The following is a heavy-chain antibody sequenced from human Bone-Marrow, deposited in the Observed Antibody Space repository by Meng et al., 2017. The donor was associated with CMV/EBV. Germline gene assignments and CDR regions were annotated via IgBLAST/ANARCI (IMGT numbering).Heavy chain of an antibody. V-gene: IGHV3-23*01. D-gene: IGHD1-7*01. CDR1: GFTFSTYA. CDR3: AKSVSPTGNYYFDY. J-gene: IGHJ4*02. Sequence: LSLTCAASGFTFSTYAMSWVRQAPGKGLEWVSTISASGGTTYYADSVKGRFPISRDNSKNTLYLQVNSLRAEDTAVYYCAKSVSPTGNYYFDYWGQGTRVTVSS. CDR2: ISASGGTT.